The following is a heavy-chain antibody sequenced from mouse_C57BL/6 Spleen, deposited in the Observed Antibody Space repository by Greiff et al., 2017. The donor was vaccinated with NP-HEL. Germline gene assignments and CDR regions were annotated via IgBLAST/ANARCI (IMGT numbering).Heavy chain of an antibody. CDR1: GYSFTDYN. D-gene: IGHD1-1*01. CDR2: INPNYGTT. CDR3: APYYYGSSYHYYFDY. V-gene: IGHV1-39*01. Sequence: EVKLQESGPELVKPGASVKISCKASGYSFTDYNMNWVKQSNGKSLEWIGVINPNYGTTSYNQKFKGKATLTVDQSSSTAYMQLNSLTSEDSAVYYCAPYYYGSSYHYYFDYWGQGTTLTVSS. J-gene: IGHJ2*01.